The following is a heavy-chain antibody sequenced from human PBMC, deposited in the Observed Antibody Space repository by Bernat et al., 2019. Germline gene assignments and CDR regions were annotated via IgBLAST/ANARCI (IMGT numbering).Heavy chain of an antibody. CDR3: ARNSHATALYYYYYMDV. D-gene: IGHD4-11*01. V-gene: IGHV1-69*01. Sequence: QVQLVQSGAEVKKPGSSVKVSCKASGGTFSSYAISWVRQAPGQGLEWMGGIIPIFGTANYAQKCQGRVTITADESTSTAYMELSSLRSEDTAVYYCARNSHATALYYYYYMDVWGKGTTVTVSS. J-gene: IGHJ6*03. CDR2: IIPIFGTA. CDR1: GGTFSSYA.